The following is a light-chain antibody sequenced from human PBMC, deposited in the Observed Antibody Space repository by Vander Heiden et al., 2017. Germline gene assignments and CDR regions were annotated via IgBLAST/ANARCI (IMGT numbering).Light chain of an antibody. V-gene: IGKV1-39*01. CDR1: QSIGNY. J-gene: IGKJ4*01. CDR2: AAS. Sequence: IQMTQSPSSLSASVGDRVTITCRASQSIGNYLNWYQQQPGKAPKVLIYAASSLQGGVPSRFSGGGSGTEFTLTISRLQPEDFATYYCQQNNRIPLTFGGGTEVQIK. CDR3: QQNNRIPLT.